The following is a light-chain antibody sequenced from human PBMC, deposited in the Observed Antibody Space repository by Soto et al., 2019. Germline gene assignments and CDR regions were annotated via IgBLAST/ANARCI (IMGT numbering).Light chain of an antibody. CDR2: VNSDGSH. CDR3: QTWGTAIVV. J-gene: IGLJ2*01. CDR1: SGHNSYA. Sequence: QLVLTQSPSASVSLGASVKLTCTLSSGHNSYAIAWHQQQPEKGPRYLMKVNSDGSHNKGDGIPDRFSGSSSGAGRYLTISSLQSEDEADYYCQTWGTAIVVFGGGTKVTVL. V-gene: IGLV4-69*01.